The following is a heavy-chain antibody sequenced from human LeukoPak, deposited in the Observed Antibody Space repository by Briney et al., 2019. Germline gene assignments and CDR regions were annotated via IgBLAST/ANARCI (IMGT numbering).Heavy chain of an antibody. CDR3: AGGSGPTLFDY. Sequence: ASVKVSCKASGYTFTSYYMHWVRQAPGQGLEWMGIINPSGGSTSYAQKFQGRVTMTRDTSISTAYMELSRLRSDDTAVYYCAGGSGPTLFDYWGQGTLVTVSS. V-gene: IGHV1-46*01. D-gene: IGHD2-15*01. CDR2: INPSGGST. CDR1: GYTFTSYY. J-gene: IGHJ4*02.